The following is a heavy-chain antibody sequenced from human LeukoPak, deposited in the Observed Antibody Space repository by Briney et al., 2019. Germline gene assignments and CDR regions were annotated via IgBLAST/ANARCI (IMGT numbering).Heavy chain of an antibody. J-gene: IGHJ3*02. V-gene: IGHV3-48*01. CDR1: GFTFSSYS. Sequence: GGSLRLSCAASGFTFSSYSMNWVRQAPGKGLEWVSYISSSSSTIYYADSVKGRFTISRDNAKNSLYLQMSSLRAEDTAVYYCASTPGGAKAFDIWGQGTMVTVSS. CDR2: ISSSSSTI. CDR3: ASTPGGAKAFDI. D-gene: IGHD1-26*01.